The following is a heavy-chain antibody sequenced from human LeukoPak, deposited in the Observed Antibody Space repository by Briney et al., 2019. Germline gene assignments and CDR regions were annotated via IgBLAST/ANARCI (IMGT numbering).Heavy chain of an antibody. CDR3: TKDIPLTGCRNGAH. J-gene: IGHJ4*02. CDR1: GFTFSNAW. V-gene: IGHV3-15*07. Sequence: GGSLRLSCAASGFTFSNAWMNWVRQAPGKGLEWVGRIKSKTDGGTTDYAAPVKGRFTISRDDSKNNLYLEMNSLKTQDTAVYYCTKDIPLTGCRNGAHWGQGTLVTVSS. CDR2: IKSKTDGGTT. D-gene: IGHD1-20*01.